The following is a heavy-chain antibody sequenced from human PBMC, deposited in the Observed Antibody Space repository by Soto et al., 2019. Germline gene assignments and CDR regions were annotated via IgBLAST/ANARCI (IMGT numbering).Heavy chain of an antibody. D-gene: IGHD3-9*01. CDR3: ARDPPYYDILTGYYWGGWFDP. CDR1: GGTFSSYS. J-gene: IGHJ5*02. V-gene: IGHV1-69*06. Sequence: SVNGSCNTAGGTFSSYSISWVRQAPGQGLECMGGIIPIFGTANYAQKFQGRVTITADKSTSTAYMELSSLRSEDTAVYYCARDPPYYDILTGYYWGGWFDPWGQGTLVTVSS. CDR2: IIPIFGTA.